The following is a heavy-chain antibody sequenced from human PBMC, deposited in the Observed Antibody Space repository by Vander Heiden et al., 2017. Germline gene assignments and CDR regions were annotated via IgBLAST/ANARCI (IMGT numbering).Heavy chain of an antibody. J-gene: IGHJ1*01. D-gene: IGHD2-2*02. CDR1: GFTFSSYG. CDR2: ISHDGSNK. V-gene: IGHV3-30*18. CDR3: ANGCSSTSCYTEYFQH. Sequence: QVQLVESGGGVVQPGRSLRLSCAASGFTFSSYGLHWVRQAPGKGLEWVAVISHDGSNKYYADSVKGRFTVFRDNSKNTMYLQMNSLRAEDTAVYYCANGCSSTSCYTEYFQHWGQGTLVTVSS.